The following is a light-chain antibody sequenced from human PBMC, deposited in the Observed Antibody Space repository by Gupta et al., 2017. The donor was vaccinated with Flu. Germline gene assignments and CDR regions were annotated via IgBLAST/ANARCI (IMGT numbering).Light chain of an antibody. CDR1: QSVSSSY. CDR3: HHYGSSPFT. V-gene: IGKV3-20*01. Sequence: EIVLTQSPGNLSLSPGERATLSCRASQSVSSSYLAWYQQKPGQAPRLLIYGASSRATGIPDSFSGSGSGTDFTLTISGREPEDFAVYYCHHYGSSPFTFGGGTKVEIK. J-gene: IGKJ4*01. CDR2: GAS.